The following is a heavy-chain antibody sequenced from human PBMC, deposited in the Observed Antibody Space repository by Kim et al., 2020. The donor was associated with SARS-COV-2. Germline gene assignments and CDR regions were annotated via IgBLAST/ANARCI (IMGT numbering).Heavy chain of an antibody. CDR2: IVVGSGNT. CDR3: AATRRYSSSWYYFDY. Sequence: SVKVSCKASGFTFTSSAMQWVRQARGQRLEWIGWIVVGSGNTNYAQKFQERVTITRDMSTSTAYMELSSLRSEDTAVYYCAATRRYSSSWYYFDYWGQGTLVTVSS. J-gene: IGHJ4*02. D-gene: IGHD6-13*01. CDR1: GFTFTSSA. V-gene: IGHV1-58*02.